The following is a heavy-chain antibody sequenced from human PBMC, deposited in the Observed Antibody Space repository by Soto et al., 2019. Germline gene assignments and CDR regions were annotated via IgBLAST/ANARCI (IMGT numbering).Heavy chain of an antibody. D-gene: IGHD6-13*01. Sequence: SETLSLTCTVSGGSISSYYWSWIRQPPGKGLEWIGYIYYSGSTNYNPSLKSRVTISVDTSKNQFSLKLSSVTAADTAVYYCARARGIYFDFWARGILVPSPQ. V-gene: IGHV4-59*01. CDR3: ARARGIYFDF. CDR2: IYYSGST. J-gene: IGHJ4*02. CDR1: GGSISSYY.